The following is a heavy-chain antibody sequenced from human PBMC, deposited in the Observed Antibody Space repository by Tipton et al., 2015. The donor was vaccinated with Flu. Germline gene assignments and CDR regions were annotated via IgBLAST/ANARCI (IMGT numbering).Heavy chain of an antibody. CDR2: IHRAGNT. J-gene: IGHJ5*02. CDR1: GDSIRSDHY. V-gene: IGHV4-38-2*01. Sequence: LRLSCSVSGDSIRSDHYWGWIRQAPGKGLEWIANIHRAGNTYYNPSLKSRVTLSVDTSKNQFSLKLTSVTAADTAVYYCARRDNSDYVSEPKNWFDTWGQGTLVTVSS. D-gene: IGHD4-11*01. CDR3: ARRDNSDYVSEPKNWFDT.